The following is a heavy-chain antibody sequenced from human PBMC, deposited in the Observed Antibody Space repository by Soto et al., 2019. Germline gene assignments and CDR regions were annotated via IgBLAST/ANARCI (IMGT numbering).Heavy chain of an antibody. CDR3: ARDIPPTDYDILNGYYKGNWFDP. D-gene: IGHD3-9*01. CDR1: GGTFSSYA. V-gene: IGHV1-69*01. CDR2: IIPIFGTA. J-gene: IGHJ5*02. Sequence: QVQLVQSGAEVKKPGSSVKVSCKASGGTFSSYAISWVRQAPGQGLEWMGGIIPIFGTANYAQKFQGRVTITADDSTSKAYMELSSLRSEDTAVYYCARDIPPTDYDILNGYYKGNWFDPWGQGTLVTVSS.